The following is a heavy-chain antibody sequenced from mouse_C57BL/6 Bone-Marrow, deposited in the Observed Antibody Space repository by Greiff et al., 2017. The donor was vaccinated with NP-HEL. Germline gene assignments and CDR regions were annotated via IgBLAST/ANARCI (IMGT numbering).Heavy chain of an antibody. CDR1: GFTFSSYG. CDR2: ISSGGSYT. Sequence: EVKLMESGGDLVKPGGSLKLSCAASGFTFSSYGMSWVRQTPDKRLEWVATISSGGSYTYYPDSVKGRFTISRDNAKNTLYLQMSSLKSEDTAMYYCARDAGYSDYWGQGTTLTVSS. CDR3: ARDAGYSDY. V-gene: IGHV5-6*01. J-gene: IGHJ2*01.